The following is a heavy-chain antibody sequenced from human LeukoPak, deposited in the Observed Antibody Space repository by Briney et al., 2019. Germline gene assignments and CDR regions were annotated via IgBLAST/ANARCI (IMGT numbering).Heavy chain of an antibody. CDR1: GFTFSSYA. V-gene: IGHV3-23*01. D-gene: IGHD2-15*01. CDR3: AKSPPHCSGGSCSWDY. CDR2: ISGSGSST. Sequence: QAGGSLRLSCAASGFTFSSYAMSWVRQAPGKGLEWVSSISGSGSSTYYADSVKGRFTISRDSSKNTLYLQMNSLRAEDTAVYYCAKSPPHCSGGSCSWDYWGQGTLVTVSS. J-gene: IGHJ4*02.